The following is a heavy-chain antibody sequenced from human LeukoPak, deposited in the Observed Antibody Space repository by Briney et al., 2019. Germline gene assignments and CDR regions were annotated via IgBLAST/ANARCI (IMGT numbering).Heavy chain of an antibody. CDR3: ASGSTSRLFDY. D-gene: IGHD2-2*01. J-gene: IGHJ4*02. V-gene: IGHV4-30-2*01. CDR2: IYHSGST. Sequence: SQTLSLTCAVSGGSISSGGYSWSWIRQPPGKGLEWIGYIYHSGSTYYNPSLKSRVTISVDRSKNQFSLKLSSVTAADTAVYYCASGSTSRLFDYWGQGTLVTVSS. CDR1: GGSISSGGYS.